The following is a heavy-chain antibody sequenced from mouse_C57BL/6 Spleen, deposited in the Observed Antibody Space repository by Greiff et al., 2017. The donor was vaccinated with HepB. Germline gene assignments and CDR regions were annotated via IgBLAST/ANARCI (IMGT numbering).Heavy chain of an antibody. Sequence: QVQLQQSGPELVKPGASVKISCKASGYAFSSSWMNWVKQRPGKGLEWIGRIYPGDGDTNYNGKFKGKATLTADKSSSTAYMQLSSLTSEDSAVYFCARSSVTGTEFAYWGQGTLVTVSA. D-gene: IGHD4-1*01. J-gene: IGHJ3*01. CDR2: IYPGDGDT. CDR1: GYAFSSSW. V-gene: IGHV1-82*01. CDR3: ARSSVTGTEFAY.